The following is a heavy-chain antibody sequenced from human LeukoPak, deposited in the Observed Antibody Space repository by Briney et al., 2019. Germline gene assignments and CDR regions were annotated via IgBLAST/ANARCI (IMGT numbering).Heavy chain of an antibody. D-gene: IGHD2-8*01. CDR1: GFTFSTYA. J-gene: IGHJ4*02. Sequence: EGSLRLSCAASGFTFSTYAMHWVRQAPGKGLEWVAVISNDGRNKIYADSVKGRFTISRDNSKNTLFLQMNSLRTEDTAVYYCARDPMADFDYWGQGSLVTVSS. V-gene: IGHV3-30*04. CDR3: ARDPMADFDY. CDR2: ISNDGRNK.